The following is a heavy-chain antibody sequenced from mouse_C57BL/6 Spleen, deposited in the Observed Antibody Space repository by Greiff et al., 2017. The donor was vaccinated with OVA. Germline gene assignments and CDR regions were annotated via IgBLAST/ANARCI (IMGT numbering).Heavy chain of an antibody. CDR1: GYTFTSYW. CDR2: IYPGSGST. Sequence: QVQLKQPGAELVKPGASVKMSCKASGYTFTSYWITWVKQRPGQGLEWIGDIYPGSGSTNYNEKFKSKATLTVDTSSSTAYMQLSSLTSEDSAVYYCAREDSNLYAMEYWGQGTSVTVSS. CDR3: AREDSNLYAMEY. D-gene: IGHD2-5*01. V-gene: IGHV1-55*01. J-gene: IGHJ4*01.